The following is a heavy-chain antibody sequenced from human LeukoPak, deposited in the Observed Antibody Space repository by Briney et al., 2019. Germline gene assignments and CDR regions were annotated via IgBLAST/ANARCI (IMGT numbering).Heavy chain of an antibody. CDR3: ANLGSGWYSGY. Sequence: PGGSLRLSCAASGFTFSDYYMSWIRQAPGKGLEWVSAISGSGGSTYYADSVKGRFTISRDNSKNTLYLQMNSLRAEDTAVYYCANLGSGWYSGYWGQGTLVTVSS. CDR1: GFTFSDYY. V-gene: IGHV3-23*01. CDR2: ISGSGGST. J-gene: IGHJ4*02. D-gene: IGHD6-19*01.